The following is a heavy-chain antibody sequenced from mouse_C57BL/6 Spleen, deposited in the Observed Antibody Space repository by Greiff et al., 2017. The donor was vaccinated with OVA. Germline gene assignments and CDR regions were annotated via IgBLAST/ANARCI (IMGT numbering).Heavy chain of an antibody. CDR1: GYAFSSSW. Sequence: VQLQQSGPELVKPGASVKISCKASGYAFSSSWMNWVKQRPGQGLEWIGRIYPGDGDTNYNGKFKGKATLTADKSSSTAYMQLSSLTSEDSAVYFCAREDYGNYVAYWGQGTLVTVAA. J-gene: IGHJ3*01. CDR3: AREDYGNYVAY. CDR2: IYPGDGDT. D-gene: IGHD2-1*01. V-gene: IGHV1-82*01.